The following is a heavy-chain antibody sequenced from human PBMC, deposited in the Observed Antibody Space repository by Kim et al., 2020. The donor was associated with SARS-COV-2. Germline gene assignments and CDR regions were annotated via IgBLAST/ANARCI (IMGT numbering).Heavy chain of an antibody. Sequence: GGSLRLSCAASGFTFSDYYMSWIRQAPGKGLEWVSYISSSSSYTNYADSVKGRFTISRDNAKNSLYLQMNSLRAEDTAVYYCATGKVRYYYGMDVWGQGTTVTVPS. J-gene: IGHJ6*02. CDR2: ISSSSSYT. V-gene: IGHV3-11*06. CDR3: ATGKVRYYYGMDV. CDR1: GFTFSDYY.